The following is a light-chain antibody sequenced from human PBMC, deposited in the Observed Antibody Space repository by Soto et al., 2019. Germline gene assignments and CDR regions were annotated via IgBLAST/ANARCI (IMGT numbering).Light chain of an antibody. V-gene: IGKV3-20*01. Sequence: EIVLTQSPGILSLSPGERASLSCRASQSVSSNYLAWYQQKPGQAPSLLIYGASSRATGIPDRFSGSGSGTDFTLTVSRLEPEDFAVYYCQQYGSSPLTFGGGTRVQIK. CDR2: GAS. CDR1: QSVSSNY. CDR3: QQYGSSPLT. J-gene: IGKJ4*01.